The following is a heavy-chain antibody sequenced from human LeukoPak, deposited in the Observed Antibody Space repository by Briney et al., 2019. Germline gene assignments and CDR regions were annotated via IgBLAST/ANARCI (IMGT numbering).Heavy chain of an antibody. CDR1: GYTFTSYY. J-gene: IGHJ6*02. Sequence: ASVEVSCKASGYTFTSYYMHWVRQAPGQGLEWMGIINPSGGSTSYAQKFQGRVTMTRDTSTSTVYMELSSLRSEDTAVYYCARDQEPATYYCGSGSGFYGMDVWGQGTTVTVSS. V-gene: IGHV1-46*01. D-gene: IGHD3-10*01. CDR3: ARDQEPATYYCGSGSGFYGMDV. CDR2: INPSGGST.